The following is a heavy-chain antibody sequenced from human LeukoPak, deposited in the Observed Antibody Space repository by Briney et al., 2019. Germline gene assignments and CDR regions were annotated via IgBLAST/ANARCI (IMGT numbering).Heavy chain of an antibody. CDR3: ARQGDQLLSLNWFDP. CDR2: INHSGST. J-gene: IGHJ5*02. Sequence: SETLSLTCAVSGYSISSGYYWGWIRQPPGKGLEWIGSINHSGSTYYNPSLKSRVTISVDTSKNQFSLKLSSVTAADTAVYYCARQGDQLLSLNWFDPWGQGTLVTVSS. CDR1: GYSISSGYY. D-gene: IGHD2-2*01. V-gene: IGHV4-38-2*01.